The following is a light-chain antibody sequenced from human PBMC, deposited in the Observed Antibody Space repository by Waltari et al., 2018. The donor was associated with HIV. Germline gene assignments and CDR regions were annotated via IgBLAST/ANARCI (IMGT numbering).Light chain of an antibody. CDR2: EVS. J-gene: IGLJ2*01. Sequence: QSALTQPASVFGSPGQSITIPCTGSSSDVGSHNFVSWSQQHPGKAPKTIIYEVSKRPSGVSSRFSGSKSGNTASLTISGLQAEDEADYYCFSHVDFITVIFGGGTKLTVL. CDR3: FSHVDFITVI. CDR1: SSDVGSHNF. V-gene: IGLV2-23*02.